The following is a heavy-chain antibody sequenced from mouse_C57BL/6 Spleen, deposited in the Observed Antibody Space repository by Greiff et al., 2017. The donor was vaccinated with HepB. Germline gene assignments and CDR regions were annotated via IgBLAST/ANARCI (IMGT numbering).Heavy chain of an antibody. D-gene: IGHD2-4*01. CDR3: ARWGKDYDDGVYATDY. Sequence: EVQLQQSGPELVKPGASVKISCKASGYTFTDYYMNWVKQSHGKSLEWIGDINPNNGGTSYNQKFKGKATLTVDKSSSTAYMELRSLTSEDSAVYYCARWGKDYDDGVYATDYWGQGTSVTVSS. CDR1: GYTFTDYY. V-gene: IGHV1-26*01. CDR2: INPNNGGT. J-gene: IGHJ4*01.